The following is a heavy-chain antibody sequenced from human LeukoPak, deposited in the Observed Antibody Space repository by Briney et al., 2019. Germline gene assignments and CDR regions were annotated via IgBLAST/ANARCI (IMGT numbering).Heavy chain of an antibody. CDR3: ARDIMVDLGYCSGGSCYSLVFDY. D-gene: IGHD2-15*01. V-gene: IGHV3-30*04. CDR1: GFTFSSYA. J-gene: IGHJ4*02. Sequence: GRSLSLSCEASGFTFSSYAMHWVRQAPGKGLEWVAVISYDGSNKYYADSVKGRFTISRDNSKNTLYLQMNSLRAEDTAVYYCARDIMVDLGYCSGGSCYSLVFDYWGQGTLVTVSS. CDR2: ISYDGSNK.